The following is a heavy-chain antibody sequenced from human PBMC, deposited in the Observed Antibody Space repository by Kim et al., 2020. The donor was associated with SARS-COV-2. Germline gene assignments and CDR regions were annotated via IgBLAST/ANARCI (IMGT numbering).Heavy chain of an antibody. Sequence: LKSRVTISVDTSKNQFSLKLSSVTAADTAVYYCARTARFLEWLFPLHFDYWGQGTLVTVSS. D-gene: IGHD3-3*01. V-gene: IGHV4-34*01. J-gene: IGHJ4*02. CDR3: ARTARFLEWLFPLHFDY.